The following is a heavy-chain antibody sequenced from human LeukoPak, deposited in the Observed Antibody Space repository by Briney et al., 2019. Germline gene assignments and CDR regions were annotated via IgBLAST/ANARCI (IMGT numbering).Heavy chain of an antibody. CDR3: ATDRGWRTSGYYLYYFEY. CDR2: IKHDGSEK. J-gene: IGHJ4*02. D-gene: IGHD3-3*01. Sequence: GGSLRLSCGAPGFIFTNYFMSWVRQAPGKGLEWVASIKHDGSEKYYVDSVRGRFTISRDNTKNSLYLQMSSLRAEDTAVYYCATDRGWRTSGYYLYYFEYWGQGTLVTFSS. V-gene: IGHV3-7*01. CDR1: GFIFTNYF.